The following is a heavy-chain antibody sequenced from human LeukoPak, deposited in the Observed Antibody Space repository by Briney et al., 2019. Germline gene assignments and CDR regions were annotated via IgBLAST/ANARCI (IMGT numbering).Heavy chain of an antibody. Sequence: GESLKISCKGSGYSFTSYWIAWVRQMPGKGLEWMGIIYPGDSDTRYSPSFQGQVTISADKSISTAYLQWSSLKASDTAMYYCAKRPIAATNTYYFDYWGQGTLVTVSS. J-gene: IGHJ4*02. D-gene: IGHD6-13*01. CDR3: AKRPIAATNTYYFDY. V-gene: IGHV5-51*01. CDR2: IYPGDSDT. CDR1: GYSFTSYW.